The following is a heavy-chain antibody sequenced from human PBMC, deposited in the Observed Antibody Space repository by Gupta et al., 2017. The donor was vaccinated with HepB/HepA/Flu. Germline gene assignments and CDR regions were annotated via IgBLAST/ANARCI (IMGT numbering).Heavy chain of an antibody. V-gene: IGHV2-5*02. Sequence: QITLKESGPTLVKPTQTLTLTCTFSGFSLSTSGVGVGWIRQPPGKALEWLALIYWDDDKRYSPSLKSRLTITKDTSKNQVVLTMTNMDPVDTATYYCAHLTYYDFWSGYCGPYDYWGQGTLVTVSS. D-gene: IGHD3-3*01. CDR3: AHLTYYDFWSGYCGPYDY. CDR1: GFSLSTSGVG. J-gene: IGHJ4*02. CDR2: IYWDDDK.